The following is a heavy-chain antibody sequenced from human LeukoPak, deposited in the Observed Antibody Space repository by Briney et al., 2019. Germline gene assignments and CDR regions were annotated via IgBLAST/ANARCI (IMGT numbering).Heavy chain of an antibody. CDR1: GYTFTSYD. CDR2: MNPNSGNT. CDR3: ARGQEQWLVPDYYYGMDV. Sequence: ASVKVSCKASGYTFTSYDINWVRQATGQGLEWMGWMNPNSGNTGYAQKFQGRVTMTRNTSISTAYMELSSLRSEDPAVYYCARGQEQWLVPDYYYGMDVWGQGTTVTVSS. V-gene: IGHV1-8*01. J-gene: IGHJ6*02. D-gene: IGHD6-19*01.